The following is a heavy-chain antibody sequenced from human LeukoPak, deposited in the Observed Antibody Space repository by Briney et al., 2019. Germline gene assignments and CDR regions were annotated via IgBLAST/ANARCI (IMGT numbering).Heavy chain of an antibody. CDR2: ISNDGGGT. V-gene: IGHV3-23*01. D-gene: IGHD3-22*01. CDR3: AKGSSGYFADL. Sequence: GGSLRLSCAASGFIFNNYGLIWVRQAPGKGLEWVSAISNDGGGTNYADFVRGRFTISRDNSKNTLFLHMNSLRAEDTALYYCAKGSSGYFADLWGQGTLVTVSS. J-gene: IGHJ5*02. CDR1: GFIFNNYG.